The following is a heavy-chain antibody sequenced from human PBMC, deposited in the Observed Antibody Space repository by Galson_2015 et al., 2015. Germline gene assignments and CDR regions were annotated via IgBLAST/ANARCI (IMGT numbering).Heavy chain of an antibody. CDR1: GFTFSSYS. CDR3: ARETELGYYYGSGSSYGMDV. Sequence: SLRLSCAASGFTFSSYSMNWVRQAPGRGLEWVSYSSSSSSTIYYADSVKGRFTISRDNAKNSLYLQMNSLRDEDTAVYYCARETELGYYYGSGSSYGMDVWGQGTTVTVSS. D-gene: IGHD3-10*01. J-gene: IGHJ6*02. CDR2: SSSSSSTI. V-gene: IGHV3-48*02.